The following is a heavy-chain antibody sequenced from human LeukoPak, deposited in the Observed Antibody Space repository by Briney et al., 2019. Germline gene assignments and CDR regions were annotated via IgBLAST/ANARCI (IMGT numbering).Heavy chain of an antibody. Sequence: ASVKVSCKASGYTFTSYYMHWVRQAPGQGLEWMGIINPSGGSTSYAQKFQGRVTMTRDMSTSTVYMELSSLRSEDTAVYYCARPAWYSGSYYAPHAFDIWGQGTMVTVSS. CDR2: INPSGGST. V-gene: IGHV1-46*01. D-gene: IGHD1-26*01. CDR1: GYTFTSYY. J-gene: IGHJ3*02. CDR3: ARPAWYSGSYYAPHAFDI.